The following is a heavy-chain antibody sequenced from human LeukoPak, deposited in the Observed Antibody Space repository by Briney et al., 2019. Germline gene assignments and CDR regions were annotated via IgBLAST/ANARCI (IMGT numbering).Heavy chain of an antibody. CDR2: ISAYNGNT. CDR1: GYTFTSYG. Sequence: ASVKVSCKASGYTFTSYGISWVRQAPGQGLEWMGWISAYNGNTNYAQKLQGRVTITRNTSISTAYMELSSLRSEDTAVYYCARHGLVYGSGSYSLGAPRYWGQGTLVTVSS. J-gene: IGHJ4*02. V-gene: IGHV1-18*01. D-gene: IGHD3-10*01. CDR3: ARHGLVYGSGSYSLGAPRY.